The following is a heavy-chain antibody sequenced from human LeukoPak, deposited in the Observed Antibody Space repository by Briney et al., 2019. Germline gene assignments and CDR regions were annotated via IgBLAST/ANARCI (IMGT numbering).Heavy chain of an antibody. J-gene: IGHJ4*02. CDR3: AKDQPVGYCSSTSCYIDY. CDR1: GFTFSSYA. D-gene: IGHD2-2*02. CDR2: ISGSGGST. Sequence: GGSLRLSCAASGFTFSSYAMSWVRQAPGKGLEWVSAISGSGGSTYYADSEKGRFTISRDNSKNTLYLQTNSLRAEDTAVYYCAKDQPVGYCSSTSCYIDYWGQGTLVTVSS. V-gene: IGHV3-23*01.